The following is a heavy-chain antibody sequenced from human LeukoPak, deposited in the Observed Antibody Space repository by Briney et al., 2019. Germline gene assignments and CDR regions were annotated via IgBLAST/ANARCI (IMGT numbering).Heavy chain of an antibody. V-gene: IGHV4-59*08. CDR3: ARQGYSSGWYVFDY. CDR1: GGSISSYY. D-gene: IGHD6-19*01. J-gene: IGHJ4*02. Sequence: PSETLSLTCTVSGGSISSYYWNWIRQPPGKGLEWIGYIYSSGTTNYNPSLRSRVSMSVDTSKNQFSLKLSSVTAADTAVYYCARQGYSSGWYVFDYWGQGTLVTVSS. CDR2: IYSSGTT.